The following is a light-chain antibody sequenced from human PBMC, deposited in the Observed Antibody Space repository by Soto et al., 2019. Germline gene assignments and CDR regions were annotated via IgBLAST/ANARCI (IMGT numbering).Light chain of an antibody. Sequence: QSALTQPRSVSGSPGQSVTIFCTGTNSDVGGYKYVSWYQQYPGKAPKLMIYDVSKRPSGVPDRFSGSKSVNTASLTISGLQAEDEADYFCCSYAGSYSYVFGTGTKVTVL. CDR2: DVS. J-gene: IGLJ1*01. V-gene: IGLV2-11*01. CDR3: CSYAGSYSYV. CDR1: NSDVGGYKY.